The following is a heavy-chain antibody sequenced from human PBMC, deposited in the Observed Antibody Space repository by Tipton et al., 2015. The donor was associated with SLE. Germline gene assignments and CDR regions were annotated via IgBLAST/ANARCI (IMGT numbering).Heavy chain of an antibody. CDR2: RYYSGST. V-gene: IGHV4-31*03. J-gene: IGHJ4*02. CDR1: GVSISSGGHY. Sequence: TLSLTCTVSGVSISSGGHYWSWLRQLPGKGLEWIGYRYYSGSTEYNPSLKSRVTISIDSSKSQLSLNLRSVTAAETAVYYCARDPGMSRYLDGRYFDYWGRGTHVTVSS. D-gene: IGHD3-9*01. CDR3: ARDPGMSRYLDGRYFDY.